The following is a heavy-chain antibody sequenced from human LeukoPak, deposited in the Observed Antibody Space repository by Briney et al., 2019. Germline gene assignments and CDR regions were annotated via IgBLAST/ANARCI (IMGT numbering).Heavy chain of an antibody. CDR3: ARDRRNSPFDY. D-gene: IGHD1-14*01. CDR2: INHSGST. J-gene: IGHJ4*02. Sequence: PSETLSLTCAVYGGSFSGYYWSWIRQPPGKGLEWIGEINHSGSTNYNPSLKSRVTISVDTSKNQFSLKLSSVTAADTAVYYCARDRRNSPFDYWGQGTLLTVSS. V-gene: IGHV4-34*01. CDR1: GGSFSGYY.